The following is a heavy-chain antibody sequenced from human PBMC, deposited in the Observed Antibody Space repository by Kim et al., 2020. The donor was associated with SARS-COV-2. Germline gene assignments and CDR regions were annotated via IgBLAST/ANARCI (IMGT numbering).Heavy chain of an antibody. D-gene: IGHD3-16*01. Sequence: ASVKVSCKTSGHIFTRDSIHWVRQAPGQGLEWMGGIDCGNGNTIYSQKFQGRVTFTTDTSASTAYMELSFLRSEDSAVYYCLGGFYFDYWGQGTLVTVP. V-gene: IGHV1-3*01. CDR1: GHIFTRDS. J-gene: IGHJ4*02. CDR3: LGGFYFDY. CDR2: IDCGNGNT.